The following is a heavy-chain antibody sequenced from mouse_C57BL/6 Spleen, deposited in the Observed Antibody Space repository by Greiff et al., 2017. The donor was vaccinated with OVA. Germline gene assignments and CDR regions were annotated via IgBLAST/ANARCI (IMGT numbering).Heavy chain of an antibody. CDR3: ARNWEDFDY. D-gene: IGHD4-1*01. J-gene: IGHJ2*01. CDR2: ISSGSSTI. CDR1: GFTFSDYG. V-gene: IGHV5-17*01. Sequence: EVKLVESGGGLVKPGGSLKLSCAASGFTFSDYGMRWVRQAPEKGLEWVAYISSGSSTIYYADTVKGRFTISRDNAKNTLFLQMTSLRSEDTAMYYCARNWEDFDYWGQGTTLTVSS.